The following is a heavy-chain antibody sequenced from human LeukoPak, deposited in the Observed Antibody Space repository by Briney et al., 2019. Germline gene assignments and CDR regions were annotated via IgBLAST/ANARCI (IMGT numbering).Heavy chain of an antibody. Sequence: PGGSLRLSCAASGFTFSSYWMHWVRQAPGKGLVWVSRINSDGSSTSYADSVKGRFTISRDNAKNTLYLQMNSLRAKDTAVYYCARDAPTMVRGVMAPDYWGQGTLVTVSS. CDR1: GFTFSSYW. V-gene: IGHV3-74*01. D-gene: IGHD3-10*01. J-gene: IGHJ4*02. CDR2: INSDGSST. CDR3: ARDAPTMVRGVMAPDY.